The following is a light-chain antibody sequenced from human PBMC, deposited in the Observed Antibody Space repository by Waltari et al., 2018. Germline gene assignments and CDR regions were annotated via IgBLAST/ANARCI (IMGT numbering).Light chain of an antibody. V-gene: IGLV2-14*01. J-gene: IGLJ2*01. CDR3: SSYTSRNTVV. CDR1: TSDVGTYNY. Sequence: QSALTQPASVSGSPGQSITISCTGTTSDVGTYNYVSWYQQHPGKVPKLLIYEVSSRPSGVPDRFSGSKSGNTASLTISGLQAEDEADYYCSSYTSRNTVVFGGGTKLTVL. CDR2: EVS.